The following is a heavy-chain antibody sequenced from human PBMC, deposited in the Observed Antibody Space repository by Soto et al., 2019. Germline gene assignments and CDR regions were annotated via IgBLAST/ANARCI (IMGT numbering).Heavy chain of an antibody. Sequence: GGSLRLSCAASGFTFSSYGMHWVRQAPGKGLEWVAVISYDGSNKYYADSVKGRFTISRDNSKNTLYLQMNSLRAEDTAVYYCAKVLSLVTPHEIDAFDIWGQGTMVTVSS. CDR2: ISYDGSNK. V-gene: IGHV3-30*18. CDR1: GFTFSSYG. J-gene: IGHJ3*02. D-gene: IGHD4-4*01. CDR3: AKVLSLVTPHEIDAFDI.